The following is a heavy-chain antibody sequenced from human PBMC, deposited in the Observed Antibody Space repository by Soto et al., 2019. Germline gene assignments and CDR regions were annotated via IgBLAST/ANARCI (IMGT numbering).Heavy chain of an antibody. CDR1: GYTLTELS. CDR3: ATGLVGATRFDY. Sequence: EASVKVSCKVSGYTLTELSMHWVRQAPGKGLEWMGGFDPEDGETIYAQKFQGRVTMTEDTSTDTAYMELSSLRSEDTAVYYCATGLVGATRFDYWGQGTLVTVSS. J-gene: IGHJ4*02. V-gene: IGHV1-24*01. CDR2: FDPEDGET. D-gene: IGHD1-26*01.